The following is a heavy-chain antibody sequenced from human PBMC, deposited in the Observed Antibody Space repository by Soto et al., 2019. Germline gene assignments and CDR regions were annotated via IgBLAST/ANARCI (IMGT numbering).Heavy chain of an antibody. CDR2: ISGSGIST. V-gene: IGHV3-23*04. J-gene: IGHJ6*02. D-gene: IGHD4-4*01. CDR3: VKPPVITASYYYYDMDV. Sequence: EVQLVESGGGLVQPGGSQRLSCAASGFTFSTYPMSWVRQAPGKGLEWVSGISGSGISTYYTDSVKGRFTISRDNSKNTVFLQMNSLRDEDTAVYYCVKPPVITASYYYYDMDVWGQGTTVTVSS. CDR1: GFTFSTYP.